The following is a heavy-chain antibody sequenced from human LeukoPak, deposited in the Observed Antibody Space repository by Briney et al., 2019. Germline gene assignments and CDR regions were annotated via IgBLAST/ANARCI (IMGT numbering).Heavy chain of an antibody. J-gene: IGHJ4*02. D-gene: IGHD2-15*01. CDR1: GFTVSSNY. Sequence: GGSLRLSCAASGFTVSSNYMNWVRQAPGKGLEWVSVIYSGGSTYYADSVKGRFTISRDNSKNTLYLQMNSLRAEDTAVYYCARDEYPHCSGGSCLDYWGQGTLVTVSS. CDR2: IYSGGST. CDR3: ARDEYPHCSGGSCLDY. V-gene: IGHV3-66*02.